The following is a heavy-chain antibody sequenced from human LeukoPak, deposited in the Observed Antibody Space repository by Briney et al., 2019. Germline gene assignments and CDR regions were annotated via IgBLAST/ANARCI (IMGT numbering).Heavy chain of an antibody. CDR1: AYTFTDYY. J-gene: IGHJ4*02. V-gene: IGHV1-2*02. Sequence: ASVKVSCKASAYTFTDYYVHWVRQAPGQGLEWMGWINPNSGGTNYAQKFQGRVTMTRDTSISTAYMELSRLRSDDTAVYYCAREPPLAGVDYWDQETLVTASS. CDR2: INPNSGGT. D-gene: IGHD6-19*01. CDR3: AREPPLAGVDY.